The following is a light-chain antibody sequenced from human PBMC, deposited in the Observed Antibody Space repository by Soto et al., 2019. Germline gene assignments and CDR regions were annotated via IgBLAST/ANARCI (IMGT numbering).Light chain of an antibody. CDR3: SSYTTNNTVV. CDR2: EVN. Sequence: QSVLTQAASVSESPGQSISLSGSGTSTDVGSHNYVSWYQQHPGKAPKLIIFEVNNRPSGVSHRFSGSKSGNTASLTISDLQGEDEADYYCSSYTTNNTVVFGGGTKLTVL. CDR1: STDVGSHNY. V-gene: IGLV2-14*01. J-gene: IGLJ2*01.